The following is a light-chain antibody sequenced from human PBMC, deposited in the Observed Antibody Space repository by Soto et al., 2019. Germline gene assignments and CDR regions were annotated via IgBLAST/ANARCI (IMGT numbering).Light chain of an antibody. Sequence: QSALTQPASVSGSPGQSITISCTGTSSDVGAYNYVSWYQQEPGKAPKLMIHDVSNRPSGVSNRFSGSKSGNTASLTISGXXXXXXXXXXCRSYTSSDTNVFGTGTKLTVL. CDR2: DVS. CDR3: RSYTSSDTNV. CDR1: SSDVGAYNY. J-gene: IGLJ1*01. V-gene: IGLV2-14*03.